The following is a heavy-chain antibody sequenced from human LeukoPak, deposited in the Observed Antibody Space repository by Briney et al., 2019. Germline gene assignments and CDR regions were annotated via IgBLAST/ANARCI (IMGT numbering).Heavy chain of an antibody. D-gene: IGHD3-9*01. CDR3: ARASRLGNYYFMDV. Sequence: SETLSLTCAVNGGSFSGHYWTWIRQPPGKGLEWIGEINHIGTTNNNLSLNSRVTISLDASKSQVSLKLSSVTAADTAVYYCARASRLGNYYFMDVWGNGTTVTVSS. V-gene: IGHV4-34*01. CDR2: INHIGTT. CDR1: GGSFSGHY. J-gene: IGHJ6*03.